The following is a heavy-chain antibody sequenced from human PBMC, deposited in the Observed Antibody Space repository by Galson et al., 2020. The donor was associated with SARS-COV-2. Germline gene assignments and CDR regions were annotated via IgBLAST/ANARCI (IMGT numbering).Heavy chain of an antibody. Sequence: ASVKVSCKVSGYTLTELSMHWVRQAPGKGLEWMGGFDPEDGEAIYAQKFQGRVTMTEDTSTDTAYMELSSLRSEDTAVYYCATPSGGGYCSGGSCRPVPYYYGMDVWGQGTTVTVSS. D-gene: IGHD2-15*01. CDR2: FDPEDGEA. V-gene: IGHV1-24*01. CDR1: GYTLTELS. CDR3: ATPSGGGYCSGGSCRPVPYYYGMDV. J-gene: IGHJ6*02.